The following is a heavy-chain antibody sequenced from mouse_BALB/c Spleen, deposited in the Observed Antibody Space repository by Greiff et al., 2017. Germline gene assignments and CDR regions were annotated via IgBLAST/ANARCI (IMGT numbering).Heavy chain of an antibody. CDR2: INPYNDGT. J-gene: IGHJ3*01. V-gene: IGHV1-14*01. CDR3: ARRGYDGTCWFAY. Sequence: VQLKESGPELVKPGASVKMSCKASGYTFTSYVMHWVKQKPGQGLEWIGYINPYNDGTKYNEKFKGKATLTSDKSSSTAYMELSSLTSEDSAVYYCARRGYDGTCWFAYWGQGTLVTVSA. CDR1: GYTFTSYV. D-gene: IGHD2-2*01.